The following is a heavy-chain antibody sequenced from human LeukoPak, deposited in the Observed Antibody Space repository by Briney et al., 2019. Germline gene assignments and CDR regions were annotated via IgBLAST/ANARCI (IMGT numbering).Heavy chain of an antibody. J-gene: IGHJ1*01. CDR1: GFTFSSYA. D-gene: IGHD3-22*01. CDR3: ARDTYYYDSSGYSEYFQH. Sequence: LRLSCAASGFTFSSYAMSWVRQAPGKGLEWIGYIYHSGSTYYNPSLKSRVTISVDRSKNQFSLKLSSVTAADTAVYYCARDTYYYDSSGYSEYFQHWGQGTLVTVSS. V-gene: IGHV4-30-2*01. CDR2: IYHSGST.